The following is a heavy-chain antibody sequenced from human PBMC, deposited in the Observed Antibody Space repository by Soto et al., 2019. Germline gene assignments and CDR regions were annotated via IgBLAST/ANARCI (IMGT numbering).Heavy chain of an antibody. CDR1: GFNLRNYE. J-gene: IGHJ4*02. V-gene: IGHV3-48*03. Sequence: LRLSCAVSGFNLRNYEMNWVRQVPGKGLEWISKISGSNNNMYYADSVQGRFTISRDDANNVLFLQMNSLRGEDTATYHCATEELCGADCYFFKHWGQGTLVTVSS. CDR2: ISGSNNNM. D-gene: IGHD2-21*02. CDR3: ATEELCGADCYFFKH.